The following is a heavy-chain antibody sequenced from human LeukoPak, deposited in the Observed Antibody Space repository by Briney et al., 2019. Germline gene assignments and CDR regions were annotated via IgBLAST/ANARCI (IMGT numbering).Heavy chain of an antibody. D-gene: IGHD5-18*01. CDR3: ARADAGQRYFDY. J-gene: IGHJ4*02. CDR2: INQDGSEK. CDR1: GFTFSSYW. V-gene: IGHV3-7*05. Sequence: GGSLRLSCAASGFTFSSYWMSWVRQAPGKGLEWVANINQDGSEKYYVDSVKGRFTISRDNAKNSLYLQMNSLRADDTAVYYCARADAGQRYFDYWGQGTLVTVSS.